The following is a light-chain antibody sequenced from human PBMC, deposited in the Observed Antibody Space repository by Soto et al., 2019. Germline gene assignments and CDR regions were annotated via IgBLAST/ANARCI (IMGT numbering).Light chain of an antibody. CDR1: SSDVGGYNY. CDR3: SSYTSGSTWV. J-gene: IGLJ3*02. CDR2: EVS. V-gene: IGLV2-14*01. Sequence: QSALTQPASVSGSPGQSITISCTGTSSDVGGYNYVSWYQQHPGKAPKLMIYEVSTRPSGGSNRFSGSKSGNTASLAISGLQAEDEADYYCSSYTSGSTWVFGGGTKVTVL.